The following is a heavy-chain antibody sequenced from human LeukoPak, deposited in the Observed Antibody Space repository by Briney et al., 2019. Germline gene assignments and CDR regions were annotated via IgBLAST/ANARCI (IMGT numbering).Heavy chain of an antibody. D-gene: IGHD5-12*01. V-gene: IGHV1-69*05. CDR1: GGTFSSYA. CDR2: FIPIFGTA. CDR3: ARGGYSGYELALNWFDP. Sequence: SVTVSCKASGGTFSSYAISWVRQSTGQALEWMGGFIPIFGTANYAQKFQGRVTITTDESTSTAYMELSSLRSEDTAVYYCARGGYSGYELALNWFDPWGQGTQVTVSS. J-gene: IGHJ5*02.